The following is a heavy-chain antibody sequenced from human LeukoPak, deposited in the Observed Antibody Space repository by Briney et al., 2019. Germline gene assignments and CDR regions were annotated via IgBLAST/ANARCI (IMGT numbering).Heavy chain of an antibody. CDR3: ARARRGSSTYYYGMDV. J-gene: IGHJ6*04. V-gene: IGHV4-30-2*01. Sequence: SETLSLTCAVSGGSISSGGYSWSWIRQPPGKGLEWIGYIYHSGSTYYNPSLKSRVTISVDRSKNQFSLKLSSVTAADTAVYYCARARRGSSTYYYGMDVWGKGTTVTVSS. D-gene: IGHD2-15*01. CDR1: GGSISSGGYS. CDR2: IYHSGST.